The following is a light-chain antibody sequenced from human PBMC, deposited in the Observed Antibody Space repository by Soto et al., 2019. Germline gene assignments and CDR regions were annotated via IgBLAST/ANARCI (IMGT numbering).Light chain of an antibody. CDR3: SSYTSSSTRV. CDR1: SSDVGGYNY. J-gene: IGLJ3*02. CDR2: EVS. Sequence: QSALTQPASVSGSPGQSITISCTGTSSDVGGYNYVSWYQQHPGKAPKLMIYEVSNRPSGVSNRVSGYKSGNTASLTISGLQAEDEADYYCSSYTSSSTRVFGGGTQLTVL. V-gene: IGLV2-14*01.